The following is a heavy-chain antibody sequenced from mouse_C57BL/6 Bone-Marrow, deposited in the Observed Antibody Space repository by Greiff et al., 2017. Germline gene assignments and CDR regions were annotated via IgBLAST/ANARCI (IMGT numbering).Heavy chain of an antibody. CDR3: EGGSSPFYAMDY. CDR2: IYPRSGNT. J-gene: IGHJ4*01. V-gene: IGHV1-81*01. D-gene: IGHD1-1*01. CDR1: GYTFTSYG. Sequence: VQLQESGAELARPGASVKLSCKASGYTFTSYGISWVKQRPGQGLEWIGEIYPRSGNTYYNEKFKGKATLTADKSSSTAYMELRSLTSEDSAVEFCEGGSSPFYAMDYWGQGTSVTVSS.